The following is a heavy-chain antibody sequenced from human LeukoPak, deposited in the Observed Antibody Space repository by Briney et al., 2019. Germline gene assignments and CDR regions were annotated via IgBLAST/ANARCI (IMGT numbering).Heavy chain of an antibody. CDR3: AKEPRPNIVAATTFDP. V-gene: IGHV3-23*01. J-gene: IGHJ5*02. CDR1: GFTFSSYA. D-gene: IGHD1-26*01. Sequence: GGSLRLSCAASGFTFSSYAMSWVRQAPGKGLEWVSAISGSGGSTYYADSVKGRFTISRDNSKNTLYLQMNSLRAEDTAVYYCAKEPRPNIVAATTFDPWGQGTLVTVSS. CDR2: ISGSGGST.